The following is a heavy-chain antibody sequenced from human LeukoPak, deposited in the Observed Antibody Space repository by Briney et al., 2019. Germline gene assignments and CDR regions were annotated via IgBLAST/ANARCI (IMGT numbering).Heavy chain of an antibody. CDR2: IDTAGNT. CDR3: ARTSKVTSVMDI. J-gene: IGHJ3*02. D-gene: IGHD3-16*01. Sequence: GSLRLSCAASGFTFSSYDMHWVRQATGKGLEWVSAIDTAGNTFYPGSVRGRFTISRENAKNSLYLQMNNVRAGDTAVYYCARTSKVTSVMDIWGQGTKVTVSS. CDR1: GFTFSSYD. V-gene: IGHV3-13*04.